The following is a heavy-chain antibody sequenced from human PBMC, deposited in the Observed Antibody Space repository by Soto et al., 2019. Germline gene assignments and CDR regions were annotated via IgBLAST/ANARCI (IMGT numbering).Heavy chain of an antibody. Sequence: EVQLVESGGGLVQPGGSLRLSCAASGFTFSSYAMHWVRQAPGKGLEYVSAIGSNGGSTYYANSVKGRFTISRDNSKNTLYLQMGSLRAEDMAVYYCARLGWFGESIPVYYYYYMDVWGKGTTVTVSS. CDR1: GFTFSSYA. V-gene: IGHV3-64*01. CDR2: IGSNGGST. D-gene: IGHD3-10*01. J-gene: IGHJ6*03. CDR3: ARLGWFGESIPVYYYYYMDV.